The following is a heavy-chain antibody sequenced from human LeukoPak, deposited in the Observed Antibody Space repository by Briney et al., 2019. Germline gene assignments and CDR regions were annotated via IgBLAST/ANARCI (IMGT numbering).Heavy chain of an antibody. D-gene: IGHD1-26*01. J-gene: IGHJ3*02. Sequence: PGGSLRLSCVASRFTFSSYSMNWVRQAPGKGLEWVPSISTSSSYIYYADSVKGRFTISRDNAKNSLYLQMNSLRAEDTALYYCAKSWADTHTFDIWGQGTMVTVSS. CDR3: AKSWADTHTFDI. V-gene: IGHV3-21*04. CDR2: ISTSSSYI. CDR1: RFTFSSYS.